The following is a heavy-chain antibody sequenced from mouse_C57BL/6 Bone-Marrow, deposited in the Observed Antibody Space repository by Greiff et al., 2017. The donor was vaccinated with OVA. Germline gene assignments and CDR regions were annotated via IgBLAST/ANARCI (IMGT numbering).Heavy chain of an antibody. CDR3: ARWPSFAY. CDR1: GYTFTDYY. CDR2: INPNNGGT. Sequence: VQLQQSGPELVKPGASVKISCKASGYTFTDYYMNWVKQSHGKSLEWIGDINPNNGGTSYNQKFKGKATLTVDKSSSTAYMELRSLTSEDSAVYYCARWPSFAYWGQGTLVTVSA. J-gene: IGHJ3*01. V-gene: IGHV1-26*01.